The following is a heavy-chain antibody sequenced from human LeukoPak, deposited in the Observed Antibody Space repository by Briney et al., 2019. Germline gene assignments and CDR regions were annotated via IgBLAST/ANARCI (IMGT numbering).Heavy chain of an antibody. V-gene: IGHV3-48*02. J-gene: IGHJ4*02. CDR2: ISGSGDST. D-gene: IGHD2-8*02. Sequence: GGSLRLSCAASGFTFSSYSMNWVRQAPGKGLEWVSVISGSGDSTYYADSVKGRFTISRDNAENSLYLQMSSLRDEDTAVYYCVTRYCSVGVCYLNYWGQGTLVTVSS. CDR3: VTRYCSVGVCYLNY. CDR1: GFTFSSYS.